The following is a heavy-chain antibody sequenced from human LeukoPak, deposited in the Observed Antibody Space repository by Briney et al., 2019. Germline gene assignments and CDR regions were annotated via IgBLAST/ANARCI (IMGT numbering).Heavy chain of an antibody. J-gene: IGHJ4*02. V-gene: IGHV4-34*01. Sequence: SETLSLTCVVDGAXFSGTYCSWIRQPPGKGLEWIGEINHSGNISHSPSLKSRVTISADTSKNQFSLKLSSVTAADTAVYYCARRGGYSGSDFDSWGQGTLVTVSS. D-gene: IGHD5-12*01. CDR1: GAXFSGTY. CDR2: INHSGNI. CDR3: ARRGGYSGSDFDS.